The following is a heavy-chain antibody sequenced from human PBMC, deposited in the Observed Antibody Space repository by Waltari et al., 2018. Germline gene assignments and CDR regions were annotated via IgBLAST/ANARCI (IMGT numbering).Heavy chain of an antibody. CDR3: AKDGVPAASYYFDY. CDR1: GFTFSSYG. CDR2: IRYDGSNK. J-gene: IGHJ4*02. D-gene: IGHD2-2*01. Sequence: QVQLVESGGGVVQPGGSLRLSCAASGFTFSSYGMHWVRQAPGKGLEWVAFIRYDGSNKYYADSVKGRFTISRDNSKNTLYLQMNSLRAEDTAVYYCAKDGVPAASYYFDYWGQGTLVTVSS. V-gene: IGHV3-30*02.